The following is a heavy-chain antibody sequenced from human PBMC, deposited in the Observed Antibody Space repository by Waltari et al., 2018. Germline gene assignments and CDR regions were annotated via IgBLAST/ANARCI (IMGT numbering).Heavy chain of an antibody. CDR3: ARGRLYGDPYFDY. CDR1: GYTFTSYD. J-gene: IGHJ4*02. D-gene: IGHD4-17*01. V-gene: IGHV3-53*01. Sequence: VQLVQSGAEVKKPGASVKVSCKASGYTFTSYDINWVRQAPGKGLEWVSVIYSGGSTYYADSVKGRFTISRDNSKNTLYLQMNSLRAEDTAVYYCARGRLYGDPYFDYWGQGTLVTVSS. CDR2: IYSGGST.